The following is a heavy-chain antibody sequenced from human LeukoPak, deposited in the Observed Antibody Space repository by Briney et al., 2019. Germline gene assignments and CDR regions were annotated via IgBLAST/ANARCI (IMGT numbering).Heavy chain of an antibody. D-gene: IGHD4-17*01. V-gene: IGHV3-48*01. Sequence: PGGSLRLSCAASGFTFSSYSMNRVRQAPGKGLEWVSYISGSSSTIYYADPVKGRFTISRDNAKNSLYLQMNSLRAEDTAVYYCARQRAGFTVTTSDYWGQGTLVTVSS. CDR2: ISGSSSTI. J-gene: IGHJ4*02. CDR1: GFTFSSYS. CDR3: ARQRAGFTVTTSDY.